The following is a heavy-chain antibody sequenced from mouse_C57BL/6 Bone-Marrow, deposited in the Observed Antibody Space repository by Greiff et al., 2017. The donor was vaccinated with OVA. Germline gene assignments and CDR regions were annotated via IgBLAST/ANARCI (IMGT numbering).Heavy chain of an antibody. D-gene: IGHD2-5*01. J-gene: IGHJ2*01. CDR3: ARNYSNYWYYFDY. CDR1: GYTFTRYW. CDR2: IYPGSGST. V-gene: IGHV1-55*01. Sequence: VKLQEPGAELVKPGASVKMSCKASGYTFTRYWITWVKQRPGQGLEWIGDIYPGSGSTNYNEKFKSKATLTVDTSSSTAYMQLSSLTSEDSAVYYCARNYSNYWYYFDYWGQGTTLTVSS.